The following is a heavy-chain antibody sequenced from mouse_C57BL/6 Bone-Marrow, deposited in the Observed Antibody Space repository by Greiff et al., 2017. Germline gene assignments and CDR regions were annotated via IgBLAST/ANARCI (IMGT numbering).Heavy chain of an antibody. V-gene: IGHV1-39*01. CDR3: ARGYDYDYAMDY. D-gene: IGHD2-4*01. CDR1: GYLFTDYK. J-gene: IGHJ4*01. Sequence: EVQLQQSGPELVKPGASVKISCKASGYLFTDYKMNLVKQSNGKSLEWIGVLNPNYGTTSYNQMFKGKATLTVVQSSSTAYMQLNSLTSVDSAVYYCARGYDYDYAMDYWGQGTSVTISS. CDR2: LNPNYGTT.